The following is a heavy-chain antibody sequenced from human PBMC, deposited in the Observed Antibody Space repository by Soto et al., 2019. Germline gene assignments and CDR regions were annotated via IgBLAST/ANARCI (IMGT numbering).Heavy chain of an antibody. CDR2: ISGSGGST. Sequence: EVQLLESGGGLVQPGGSLRLSCAASGFTFSSYAMRWVRQAPGKGLEWVAAISGSGGSTYYADSVKGRFTISSDKTKNALYLQMSSLSAEDTAVYYCANRGSGGDCDFWGQGTLVTVSS. CDR1: GFTFSSYA. D-gene: IGHD3-16*01. CDR3: ANRGSGGDCDF. V-gene: IGHV3-23*01. J-gene: IGHJ4*02.